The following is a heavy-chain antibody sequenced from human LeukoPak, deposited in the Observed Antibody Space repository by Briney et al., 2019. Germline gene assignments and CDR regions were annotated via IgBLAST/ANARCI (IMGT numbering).Heavy chain of an antibody. V-gene: IGHV4-30-2*01. CDR3: ARDPNAGTDYYYGMDV. J-gene: IGHJ6*02. D-gene: IGHD6-13*01. CDR1: GGSISSGGYY. Sequence: SKTLSLTCTVSGGSISSGGYYWSWIRQPPGKGLEWIGYIYHSGSTYYNPSLKSRVTISVDRSKNQFSLKLSSVTAADTAVYYCARDPNAGTDYYYGMDVWGQGTTVTVSS. CDR2: IYHSGST.